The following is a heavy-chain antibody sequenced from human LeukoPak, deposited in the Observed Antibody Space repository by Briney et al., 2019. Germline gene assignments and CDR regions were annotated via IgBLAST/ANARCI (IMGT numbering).Heavy chain of an antibody. Sequence: GGSLRLSCAASRFTFSSYGMSWVRQAPGKGLEWVSGISSSGGSTYYADSVKGRFTISRDNSRNTLYLQMNSLRAEDTAVYYCARHLLWFGELSGGFDYWGRGTLVTVSS. CDR3: ARHLLWFGELSGGFDY. CDR1: RFTFSSYG. V-gene: IGHV3-23*01. CDR2: ISSSGGST. D-gene: IGHD3-10*01. J-gene: IGHJ4*02.